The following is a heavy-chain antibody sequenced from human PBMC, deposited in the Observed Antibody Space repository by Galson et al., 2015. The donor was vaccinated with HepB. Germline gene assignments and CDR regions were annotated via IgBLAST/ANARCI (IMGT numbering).Heavy chain of an antibody. Sequence: SLRLSCAASGFTFSNYWIHWVRQAPGKGLVWVSQINSDGSETRYADSVKGRFTISRDNAKNTLYLQMNSLRVEDTAMYYCVRDNGGVDYWGQGTLVTVS. D-gene: IGHD3-10*01. V-gene: IGHV3-74*01. CDR3: VRDNGGVDY. CDR2: INSDGSET. CDR1: GFTFSNYW. J-gene: IGHJ4*02.